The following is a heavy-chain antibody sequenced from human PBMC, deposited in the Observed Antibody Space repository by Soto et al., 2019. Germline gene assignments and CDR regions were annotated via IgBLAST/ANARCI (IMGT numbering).Heavy chain of an antibody. D-gene: IGHD3-3*01. CDR1: GYTFNKYG. J-gene: IGHJ4*02. CDR2: ISGYNGKT. Sequence: QLVQSGAEVKMPGASVKVSCKTSGYTFNKYGVSWVRQAPGQGLEWMGWISGYNGKTTFAQNFQGRVTMTTDTSTTTAYMELGSLRSDDTSVYFCARDRYSVFWSGFRFDYWGQGTLVTVSS. V-gene: IGHV1-18*01. CDR3: ARDRYSVFWSGFRFDY.